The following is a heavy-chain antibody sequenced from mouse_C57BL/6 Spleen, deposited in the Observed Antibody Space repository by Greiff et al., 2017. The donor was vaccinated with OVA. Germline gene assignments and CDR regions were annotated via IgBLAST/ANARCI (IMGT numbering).Heavy chain of an antibody. CDR1: GYTFTDYN. J-gene: IGHJ4*01. CDR3: ANYYGSSYDAMDY. Sequence: VQLKESGPELVKPGASVKMSCKASGYTFTDYNMHWVKQSHGKSLEWIGYINPNNGGTSYNQKFKGKATLTVNKSSSTAYMELRSLTSEDSAVYYCANYYGSSYDAMDYWGQGTSVTVSS. D-gene: IGHD1-1*01. V-gene: IGHV1-22*01. CDR2: INPNNGGT.